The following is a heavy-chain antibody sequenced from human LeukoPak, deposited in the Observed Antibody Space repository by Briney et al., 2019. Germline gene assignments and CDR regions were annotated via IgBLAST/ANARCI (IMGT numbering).Heavy chain of an antibody. D-gene: IGHD6-6*01. CDR3: AKDDGPIAAPIVSFDY. J-gene: IGHJ4*02. CDR2: ISYDESNK. CDR1: GFTFSSYA. Sequence: PGGSLRLSCAASGFTFSSYAMHWVRQAPGKGLEWVAVISYDESNKYYADSVKGRFTISRDNSKNTLYLQMNSLRAEDTAVYYCAKDDGPIAAPIVSFDYWGQGTLVTVSS. V-gene: IGHV3-30-3*01.